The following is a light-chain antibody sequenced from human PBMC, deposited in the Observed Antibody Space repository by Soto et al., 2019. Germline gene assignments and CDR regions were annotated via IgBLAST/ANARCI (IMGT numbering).Light chain of an antibody. V-gene: IGKV1-5*03. Sequence: DIQMTQSPSTLSASVGDRVTITCRASQSISSWLAWYQQKPGKAPKLLIYKASSLESGVPSRFSGSGSETELTLTISSLQPDDFATYYCQQYNSGGFTFGPGTKVDIK. CDR2: KAS. CDR1: QSISSW. CDR3: QQYNSGGFT. J-gene: IGKJ3*01.